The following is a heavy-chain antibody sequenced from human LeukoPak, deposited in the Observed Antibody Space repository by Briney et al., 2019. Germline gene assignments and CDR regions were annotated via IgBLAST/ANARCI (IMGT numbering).Heavy chain of an antibody. D-gene: IGHD2-15*01. CDR1: GGSFSGYY. Sequence: KPSETLSLTCAVYGGSFSGYYWSWIRQPLGKGLEWIGEINHSGSTNYNPSLKSRVTISVDTSKNQFSLKLSSVTAADTAVYYCASDCSGGSCYSAYFDYWGQGTLVTVSS. CDR2: INHSGST. V-gene: IGHV4-34*01. CDR3: ASDCSGGSCYSAYFDY. J-gene: IGHJ4*02.